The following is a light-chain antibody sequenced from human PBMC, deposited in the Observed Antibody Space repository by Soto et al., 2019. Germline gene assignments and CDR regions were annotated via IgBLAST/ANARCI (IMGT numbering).Light chain of an antibody. V-gene: IGKV1-17*01. CDR3: QHYNSYSEA. J-gene: IGKJ1*01. CDR2: AAS. CDR1: QTISIF. Sequence: DIQMTQSPSSLSASVGDRVTITCRASQTISIFLNWYQQKPGKAPKRLIYAASSLQSGVPSRFSGSGSGTEFTLTISSLQPDDFATYYCQHYNSYSEAFGQGTKVDIK.